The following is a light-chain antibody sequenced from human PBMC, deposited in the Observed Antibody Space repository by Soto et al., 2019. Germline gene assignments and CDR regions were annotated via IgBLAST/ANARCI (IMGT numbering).Light chain of an antibody. V-gene: IGKV1-33*01. CDR1: QEISNY. Sequence: DIQMIQSPSSLSASVGDRVTITCQASQEISNYLNWYQQKPGKAPTLLIYDASTLERGVPSRFSGRGSGTDFTFTISSLQPEDFATYYCQQYDHLPLTFGRGTKVEIK. CDR3: QQYDHLPLT. J-gene: IGKJ1*01. CDR2: DAS.